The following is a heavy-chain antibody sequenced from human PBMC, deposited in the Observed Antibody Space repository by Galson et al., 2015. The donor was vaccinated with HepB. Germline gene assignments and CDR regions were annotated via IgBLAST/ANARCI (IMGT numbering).Heavy chain of an antibody. J-gene: IGHJ4*02. Sequence: SLRLSCAASGFTFSSYSMNWVRQAPGKGLEWVSYISSSSSTIYYADSVKGRFTISRDNAKNSLYPQMNSLRDEDTAVYYCARGREGPSIAARSGRFYYFDYWGQGTLVTVSS. D-gene: IGHD6-6*01. CDR1: GFTFSSYS. V-gene: IGHV3-48*02. CDR3: ARGREGPSIAARSGRFYYFDY. CDR2: ISSSSSTI.